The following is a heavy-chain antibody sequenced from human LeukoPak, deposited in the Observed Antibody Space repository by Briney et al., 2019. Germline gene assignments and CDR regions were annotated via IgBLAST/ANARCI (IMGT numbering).Heavy chain of an antibody. D-gene: IGHD4-17*01. CDR3: ARVGVTVTPYYYYMDV. V-gene: IGHV4-59*01. CDR2: IYYSGST. Sequence: SETLSLTCTVSGGSISSYYWSWIRKPPGRGLEWIGYIYYSGSTNYNPSLKSRVTISVDTSKNQFSLKLSSVAAADTAVYYCARVGVTVTPYYYYMDVWGKGTTVTVSS. J-gene: IGHJ6*03. CDR1: GGSISSYY.